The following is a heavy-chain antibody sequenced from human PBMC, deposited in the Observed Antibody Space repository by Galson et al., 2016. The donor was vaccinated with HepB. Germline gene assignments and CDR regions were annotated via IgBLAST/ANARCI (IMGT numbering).Heavy chain of an antibody. J-gene: IGHJ4*02. CDR1: GVSISSSDW. CDR3: ARQYWGGPSDY. D-gene: IGHD2/OR15-2a*01. CDR2: IFHSGRV. Sequence: ETLSLTCAVSGVSISSSDWWSWVRQPPGQGLEWIGQIFHSGRVNYTPSLASRVTISIDTSNNHFSLRLTSVTAADTALYYCARQYWGGPSDYWGRGTLVTVSS. V-gene: IGHV4-4*02.